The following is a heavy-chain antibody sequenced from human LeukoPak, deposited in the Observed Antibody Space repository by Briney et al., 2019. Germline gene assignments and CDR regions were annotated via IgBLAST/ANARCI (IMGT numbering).Heavy chain of an antibody. CDR1: GFTFSSYG. CDR2: ISYDGSNK. D-gene: IGHD3-22*01. J-gene: IGHJ4*02. V-gene: IGHV3-30*18. Sequence: GGSLRLSCAASGFTFSSYGIHWVRQAPGKGLEWLAVISYDGSNKYYADSVKGRFTISRDNSKNTLYLQMNSLRAEDTAVYYCAKEIYSDSSAYVDYWGQGTLVTVSS. CDR3: AKEIYSDSSAYVDY.